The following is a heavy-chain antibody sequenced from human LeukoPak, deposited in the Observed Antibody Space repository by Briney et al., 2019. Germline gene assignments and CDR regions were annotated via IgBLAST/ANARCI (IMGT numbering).Heavy chain of an antibody. CDR2: IAPLFGRA. D-gene: IGHD3-10*01. J-gene: IGHJ4*02. CDR3: AREVTVHHPAFGD. V-gene: IGHV1-69*13. CDR1: GGSFSGYS. Sequence: SVKVSCKASGGSFSGYSISWLRQAPGQGLEWMGDIAPLFGRANYAQRFQGRVTITADESTATAYMEVTGLRSDDTAIYYRAREVTVHHPAFGDWGQGTLVSVSS.